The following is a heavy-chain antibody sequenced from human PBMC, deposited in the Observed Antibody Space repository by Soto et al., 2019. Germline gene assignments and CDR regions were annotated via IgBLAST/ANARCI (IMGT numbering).Heavy chain of an antibody. CDR1: GFTFSSYA. CDR2: ISGSGGST. CDR3: AKDGVSVLLPPVFAY. Sequence: GGSLRLSCAASGFTFSSYAMSWVRQAPGKGLEWVSAISGSGGSTYYADSGKGRFTISRDNSKNTLYLQMNTLRAEDTAFFYCAKDGVSVLLPPVFAYWGQGTLVTISP. V-gene: IGHV3-23*01. J-gene: IGHJ4*02. D-gene: IGHD3-10*01.